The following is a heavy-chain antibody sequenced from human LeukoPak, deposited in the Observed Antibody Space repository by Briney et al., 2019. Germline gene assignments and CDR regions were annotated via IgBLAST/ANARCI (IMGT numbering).Heavy chain of an antibody. CDR2: INPNSGGT. CDR1: GYTFIDYY. Sequence: ASLKLSCKASGYTFIDYYIHWVRQAPGQGLEWMGRINPNSGGTDYAQNFQGRVTMTRDTSISTAYMELSRLRSDDTAVYYCARDLPSTSNWELDYWGQGTLVTVSS. D-gene: IGHD7-27*01. CDR3: ARDLPSTSNWELDY. V-gene: IGHV1-2*06. J-gene: IGHJ4*02.